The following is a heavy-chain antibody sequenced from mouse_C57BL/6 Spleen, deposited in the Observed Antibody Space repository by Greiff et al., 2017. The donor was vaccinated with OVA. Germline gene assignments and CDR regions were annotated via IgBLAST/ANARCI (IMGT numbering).Heavy chain of an antibody. CDR1: GFTFSDYY. V-gene: IGHV5-16*01. Sequence: DVQLVESEGGLVQPGSSMKLSCTASGFTFSDYYMAWVRQVPEQGLEWVANINYDGSSTYYLDSLQSRFIISRDNAKNILYLQMSSLKSEDTATYYGAREGPYDGTGEGFAYWGQGTLVTVSA. CDR3: AREGPYDGTGEGFAY. CDR2: INYDGSST. J-gene: IGHJ3*01. D-gene: IGHD2-3*01.